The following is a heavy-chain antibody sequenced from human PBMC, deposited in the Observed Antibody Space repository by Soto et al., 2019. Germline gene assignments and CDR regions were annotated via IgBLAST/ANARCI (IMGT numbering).Heavy chain of an antibody. J-gene: IGHJ1*01. D-gene: IGHD3-22*01. CDR3: ARDASSFYDSSGYTDWWH. CDR1: GFTFSRYS. V-gene: IGHV3-48*02. Sequence: GGSLRLSWAASGFTFSRYSMNWVRRAPGKGLEWVSYISSSSSTIYYADSVKGRFTISRDNAKNSLYLQMNSLRDEDTAVYYCARDASSFYDSSGYTDWWHWGQGTLVTVSS. CDR2: ISSSSSTI.